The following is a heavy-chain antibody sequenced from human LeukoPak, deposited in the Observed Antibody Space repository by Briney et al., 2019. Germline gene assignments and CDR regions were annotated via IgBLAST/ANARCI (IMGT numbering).Heavy chain of an antibody. J-gene: IGHJ5*02. CDR1: GFTFSSYA. V-gene: IGHV3-23*01. CDR3: AQDQYYYDSSGPFDP. CDR2: ISGSGGST. Sequence: PGGSLRLSCAASGFTFSSYAMSWVRQAPGKGLEWVSAISGSGGSTYYADSVKGRFTISRDNSKNTLYLQMNSLRAEDTAVYYCAQDQYYYDSSGPFDPWGQGTLVTVSS. D-gene: IGHD3-22*01.